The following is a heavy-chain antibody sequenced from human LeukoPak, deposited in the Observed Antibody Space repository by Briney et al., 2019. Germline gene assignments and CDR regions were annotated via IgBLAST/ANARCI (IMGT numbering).Heavy chain of an antibody. CDR2: ISSSGSTI. J-gene: IGHJ4*02. Sequence: GGSLRLSCAASGFTFSSYEMNWVRQAPGKGLEWVSYISSSGSTIYYADSVKGRFTISRDNAKNSLYLQMNSLRAEDTAVYYCARKGTSCYDYWGQGTLVTVSS. D-gene: IGHD2-2*01. V-gene: IGHV3-48*03. CDR1: GFTFSSYE. CDR3: ARKGTSCYDY.